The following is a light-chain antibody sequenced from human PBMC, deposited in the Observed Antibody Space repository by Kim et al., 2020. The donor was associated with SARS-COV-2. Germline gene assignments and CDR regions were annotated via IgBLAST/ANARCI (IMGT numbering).Light chain of an antibody. CDR1: QSVNSY. Sequence: EIVLTQSPVTLSLSPGERATLSCRASQSVNSYLAWYQQKPGQAPRLLIYDASNRATGIPARFSGSGSGTDFTLTISSLEPEDFALYYCQQRRNWPITFGQGTRLEIK. J-gene: IGKJ5*01. CDR3: QQRRNWPIT. V-gene: IGKV3-11*01. CDR2: DAS.